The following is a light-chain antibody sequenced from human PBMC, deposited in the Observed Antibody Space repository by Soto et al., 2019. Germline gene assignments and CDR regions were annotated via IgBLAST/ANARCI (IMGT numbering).Light chain of an antibody. V-gene: IGLV2-8*01. CDR3: SSYAGSNNLL. J-gene: IGLJ2*01. CDR2: EVN. Sequence: QCALTQPPSASGSPGQSVAISCTGTNSDIGNYNFVSWYQQHPGKAPKLMIYEVNKRPSGVPDRFSGSKSGNTASLTVSGLQPEDEADYYCSSYAGSNNLLFGGGTKLTVL. CDR1: NSDIGNYNF.